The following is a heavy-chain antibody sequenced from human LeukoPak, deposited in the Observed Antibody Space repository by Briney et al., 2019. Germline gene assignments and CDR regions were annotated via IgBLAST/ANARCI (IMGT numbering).Heavy chain of an antibody. CDR2: IYPGDSDT. CDR3: ARRALQWELLDY. Sequence: GESLKISCMGSGYRFTNYWIGWVRQMPGKGLEWMGIIYPGDSDTRYSPSFEGQVTILVDRSISTAYLQWSSLKASDTAMYYCARRALQWELLDYWGQGTLVTVSS. J-gene: IGHJ4*02. V-gene: IGHV5-51*01. D-gene: IGHD1-26*01. CDR1: GYRFTNYW.